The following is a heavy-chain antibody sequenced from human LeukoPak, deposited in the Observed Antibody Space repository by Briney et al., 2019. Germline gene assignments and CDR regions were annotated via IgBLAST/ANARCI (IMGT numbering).Heavy chain of an antibody. V-gene: IGHV4-59*08. D-gene: IGHD3-10*01. Sequence: PSETLSLTCNVSGGAITGHYWSWLRQSLEKGLEWIGFIYFNGMTKYSPSLESRVTISVDTSKNQFSLRLTSVTAADTAVYFCARQFPPYHSGSHYFDNWGQGMQVTVSS. CDR2: IYFNGMT. CDR1: GGAITGHY. CDR3: ARQFPPYHSGSHYFDN. J-gene: IGHJ4*02.